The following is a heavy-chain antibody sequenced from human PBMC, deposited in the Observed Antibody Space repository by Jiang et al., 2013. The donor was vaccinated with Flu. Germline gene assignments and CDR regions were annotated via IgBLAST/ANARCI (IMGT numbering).Heavy chain of an antibody. CDR3: ARDLARIAARPRYYYMDV. D-gene: IGHD6-6*01. J-gene: IGHJ6*03. CDR1: GGTFSSYA. Sequence: GSSVKVSCKASGGTFSSYAISWVRQAPGQGLEWMGGVIPIFGTANYAQKFQGRVTITADESTSTAYMELSSLRSEDTAVYYCARDLARIAARPRYYYMDVWGKGTTVTVSS. CDR2: VIPIFGTA. V-gene: IGHV1-69*01.